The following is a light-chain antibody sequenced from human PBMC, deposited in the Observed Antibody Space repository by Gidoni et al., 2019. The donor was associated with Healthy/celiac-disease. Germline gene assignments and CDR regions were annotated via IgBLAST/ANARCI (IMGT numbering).Light chain of an antibody. Sequence: QSVLTQPPSVSGAPGQRVTISCTGSSSNIGAGYDVHWYQQLPGTAPKLLIYGNSNRPSGVPDRFSGSKSGTSASLAITGLQAEDEADYYCQSYDSSLSGSGVFGTGTKVTRP. CDR3: QSYDSSLSGSGV. J-gene: IGLJ1*01. CDR1: SSNIGAGYD. V-gene: IGLV1-40*01. CDR2: GNS.